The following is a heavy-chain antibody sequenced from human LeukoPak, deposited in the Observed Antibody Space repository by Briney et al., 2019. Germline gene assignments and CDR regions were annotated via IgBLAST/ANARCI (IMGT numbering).Heavy chain of an antibody. CDR3: AKMDYYDSSGYYFGVSPGGDAFDI. D-gene: IGHD3-22*01. CDR2: ISWNSGSI. CDR1: GFTFDDYA. J-gene: IGHJ3*02. V-gene: IGHV3-9*01. Sequence: PGGSLRLSCAASGFTFDDYAMHWVRQAPGKGLEWVSGISWNSGSIGYADSVKGRFTISRDNAKNSLYLQMNSLRAEDTALYYCAKMDYYDSSGYYFGVSPGGDAFDIWGQGTMVTVSS.